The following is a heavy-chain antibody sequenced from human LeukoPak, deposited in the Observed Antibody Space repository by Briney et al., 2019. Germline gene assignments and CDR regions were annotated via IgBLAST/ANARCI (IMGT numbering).Heavy chain of an antibody. Sequence: GGSLRLSCAASGFTFSDYYMSWIRQAPGKGLEWVSYISSSGSTIYYADSVKGRFTISRDNAKNSLYLQMNSLRAEDTAVYYCARPPNRIYNWNDDDAFDIWGQGTMVTVSS. CDR1: GFTFSDYY. CDR3: ARPPNRIYNWNDDDAFDI. D-gene: IGHD1-20*01. V-gene: IGHV3-11*01. J-gene: IGHJ3*02. CDR2: ISSSGSTI.